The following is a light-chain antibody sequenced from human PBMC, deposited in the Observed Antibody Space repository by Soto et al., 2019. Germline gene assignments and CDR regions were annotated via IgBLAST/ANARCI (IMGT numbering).Light chain of an antibody. CDR2: DAS. CDR1: QSVSSY. Sequence: EIVLTQSPATLSLSPGERATLSCRASQSVSSYLAWYQQKPGQAPRLLIYDASNRATGIPARFSGSGSGTXXXXXXXXLEPEDFAVYYCQQRSNWPPGYTFGQGTKLEIK. V-gene: IGKV3-11*01. CDR3: QQRSNWPPGYT. J-gene: IGKJ2*01.